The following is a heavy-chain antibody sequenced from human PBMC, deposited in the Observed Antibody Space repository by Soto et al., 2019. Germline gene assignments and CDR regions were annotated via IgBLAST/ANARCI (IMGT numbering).Heavy chain of an antibody. CDR1: GGSISSYY. D-gene: IGHD3-9*01. V-gene: IGHV4-59*08. CDR2: IYYSGST. CDR3: AGTTLYDILTGYPNWFDP. J-gene: IGHJ5*02. Sequence: SETLSLTCTVSGGSISSYYWSWIRQPPGKGLEWIGYIYYSGSTNYNPSLKSRVTISVDTSKNQFSLKLSSVTAADTAVYYCAGTTLYDILTGYPNWFDPWGQGTLVTVSS.